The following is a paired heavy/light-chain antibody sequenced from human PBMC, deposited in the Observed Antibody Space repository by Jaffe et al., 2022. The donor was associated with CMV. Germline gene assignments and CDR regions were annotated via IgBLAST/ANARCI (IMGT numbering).Light chain of an antibody. CDR1: RSVPSSY. Sequence: EIVLTQSPGTLSLSPGERATLSCRASRSVPSSYLAWYRQKPGQTPRLLVYGASSRATGIPNRFSGSGSGTDFTLTISRLEPEDFAVYYCQQYGSSPSTFGQGTRLEIK. CDR2: GAS. CDR3: QQYGSSPST. J-gene: IGKJ5*01. V-gene: IGKV3-20*01.
Heavy chain of an antibody. CDR2: ISVYNGNT. J-gene: IGHJ6*02. CDR1: GYTFTTYG. CDR3: ARGGIGLVGTTRIYGMDV. V-gene: IGHV1-18*01. D-gene: IGHD1-7*01. Sequence: QVQLVQSGAEVKKPGASVKVSCKAFGYTFTTYGISWVRQAPGQGLEWMGWISVYNGNTNYAQKFQDRVTMTTDTSTSTAYMELRSLRSDDTAVYYCARGGIGLVGTTRIYGMDVWGQGTTVTVSS.